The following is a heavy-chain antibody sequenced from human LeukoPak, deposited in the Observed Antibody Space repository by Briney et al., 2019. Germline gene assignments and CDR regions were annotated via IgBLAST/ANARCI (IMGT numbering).Heavy chain of an antibody. Sequence: SVKVSCKASGGTFSSYAISWVRQAPGQGLEWMGGIIPIFGTANYAQKFQGRVTITADESTSTAYMELSSLRSEDTAVYYCARPQGDCTNGVCSHYYYYGMDVWGQGTTVTVSS. V-gene: IGHV1-69*13. D-gene: IGHD2-8*01. CDR1: GGTFSSYA. J-gene: IGHJ6*02. CDR2: IIPIFGTA. CDR3: ARPQGDCTNGVCSHYYYYGMDV.